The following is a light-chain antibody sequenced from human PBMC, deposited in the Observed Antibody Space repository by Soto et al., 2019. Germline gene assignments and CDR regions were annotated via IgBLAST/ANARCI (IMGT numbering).Light chain of an antibody. J-gene: IGKJ4*01. Sequence: EIVLTQSPGTLSLSPGERATLSCRATQSVSSSFLAWYQQRPGQAPRLLIFGASNRATGIPDRFSGSGSGTDFSLTISRLEPEDGSVYYCQQYGNSITFGGGTKVDIK. CDR3: QQYGNSIT. CDR2: GAS. V-gene: IGKV3-20*01. CDR1: QSVSSSF.